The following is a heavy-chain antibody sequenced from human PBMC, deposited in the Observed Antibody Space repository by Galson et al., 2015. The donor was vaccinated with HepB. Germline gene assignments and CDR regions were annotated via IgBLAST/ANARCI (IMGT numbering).Heavy chain of an antibody. CDR2: ISAYNGNT. CDR1: GYTFTSFG. J-gene: IGHJ3*02. CDR3: SRDFMFRPLADLGETAFDI. Sequence: SVKVSCKASGYTFTSFGISWVRQAPGQGLEWMGWISAYNGNTNYDQKLKGRVTMNIDTSTKTACMALKILRSAETAMYYCSRDFMFRPLADLGETAFDIWGQGAMVTVSS. D-gene: IGHD3-10*02. V-gene: IGHV1-18*01.